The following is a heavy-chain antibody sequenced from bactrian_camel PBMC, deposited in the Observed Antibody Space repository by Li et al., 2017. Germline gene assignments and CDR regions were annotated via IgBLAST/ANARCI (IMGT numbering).Heavy chain of an antibody. Sequence: QVQLVESGGGSVQAGGSLRLSCSASGNRYSNYCMGWFRQAPGKEREGVASINSDGSTNYADSVKGRFTISQDNAKNSLYLQMDTLTPDDTGVYVCAAEHGWAREGLTPFRRLDVLAYWGQGTQVTVS. J-gene: IGHJ4*01. CDR2: INSDGST. CDR3: AAEHGWAREGLTPFRRLDVLAY. CDR1: GNRYSNYC. D-gene: IGHD1*01. V-gene: IGHV3S53*01.